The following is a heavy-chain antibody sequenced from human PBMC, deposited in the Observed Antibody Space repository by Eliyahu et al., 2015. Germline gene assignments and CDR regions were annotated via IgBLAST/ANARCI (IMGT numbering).Heavy chain of an antibody. CDR2: ISGYNGNR. CDR3: ARVVEVRVYFYGVDL. D-gene: IGHD1-7*01. V-gene: IGHV1-18*01. CDR1: GYPFINYG. J-gene: IGHJ6*02. Sequence: QIHLAQSGAEVKKPGASVKVSCKASGYPFINYGITWVRQAPGQGLEWMGWISGYNGNRKYEQRFQDRVIMTTDRSTGTAYLEMRSLRSDDTAVYYCARVVEVRVYFYGVDLWGQGTMVTVSS.